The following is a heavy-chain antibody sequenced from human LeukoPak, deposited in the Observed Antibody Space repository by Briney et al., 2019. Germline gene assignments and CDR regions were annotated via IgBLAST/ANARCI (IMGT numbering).Heavy chain of an antibody. J-gene: IGHJ4*02. CDR1: GHTSIDYG. D-gene: IGHD2-8*01. CDR2: ISAHNDVM. CDR3: ATLRNGHIYHFVF. V-gene: IGHV1-18*01. Sequence: ASVKVSCKASGHTSIDYGINWIRHAPGQGLEWMGWISAHNDVMNYAQKFQGRVTLTKDTSTGTAYMEVRSLRSDDTAVYYCATLRNGHIYHFVFWGQGTLVTVSS.